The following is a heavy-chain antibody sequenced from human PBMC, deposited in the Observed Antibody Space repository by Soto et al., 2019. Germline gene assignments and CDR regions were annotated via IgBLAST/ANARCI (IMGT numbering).Heavy chain of an antibody. J-gene: IGHJ4*02. CDR1: GFTYTRYS. V-gene: IGHV3-21*06. Sequence: GGSLRLSCAASGFTYTRYSMSWVRQAPGKGLEWVSSISSTTNYIYYGDSMKGRFTISRDNAKNSLYLEMNSLRAEDTAVYYCARESEDLTSNFDYWGQGTLVPSPQ. CDR2: ISSTTNYI. CDR3: ARESEDLTSNFDY.